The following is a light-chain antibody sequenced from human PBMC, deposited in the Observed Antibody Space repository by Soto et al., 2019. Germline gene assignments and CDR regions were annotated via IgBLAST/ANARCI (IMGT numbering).Light chain of an antibody. CDR1: SSDVGGYNY. CDR3: TSYTSNSTLVV. CDR2: EVS. Sequence: QSALTQPAAVSGSPGQSITISCTGTSSDVGGYNYVSWHQQHPGKAPKLMIYEVSNRPSGVSNRFSGSKSGNTASLTISGLQAEDEADYYCTSYTSNSTLVVFGGGTKLTVL. V-gene: IGLV2-14*01. J-gene: IGLJ2*01.